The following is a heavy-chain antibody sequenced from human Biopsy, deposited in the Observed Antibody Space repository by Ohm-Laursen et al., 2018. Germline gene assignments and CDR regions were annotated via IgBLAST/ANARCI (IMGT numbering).Heavy chain of an antibody. J-gene: IGHJ4*02. Sequence: SVKVSCKVSGYSVTELSMHWVRQAPGQGLEWMGGFAPENGRIVYSQKFQGRVTMTEDTSTNTAYMEVWRLRSDDTAVYYCAADINVWNVNYWGQGTQVIASS. D-gene: IGHD1-1*01. V-gene: IGHV1-24*01. CDR3: AADINVWNVNY. CDR1: GYSVTELS. CDR2: FAPENGRI.